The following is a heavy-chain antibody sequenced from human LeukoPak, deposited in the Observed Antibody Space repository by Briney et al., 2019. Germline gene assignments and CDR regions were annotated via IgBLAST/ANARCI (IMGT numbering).Heavy chain of an antibody. D-gene: IGHD1-1*01. Sequence: GGSLRLSCATSRFSFSNFWMSWVRQAPGRGLQWVANIHPEGNEKYHVESVKGRFIISRDNARNLLFLQMNGLRVEDTAVYYCARGDDFSGDHWGQGTLVTVSS. CDR1: RFSFSNFW. CDR3: ARGDDFSGDH. CDR2: IHPEGNEK. J-gene: IGHJ4*02. V-gene: IGHV3-7*04.